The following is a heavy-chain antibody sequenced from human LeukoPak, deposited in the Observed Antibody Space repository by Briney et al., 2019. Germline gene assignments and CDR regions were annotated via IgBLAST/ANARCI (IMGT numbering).Heavy chain of an antibody. CDR3: AYSGSYWAPPY. CDR1: GGTFSSYA. Sequence: SVKVSCKASGGTFSSYAISWVRQAPGQGLEWMGRIIPIFGTANYAQKFQGRVTITADKSTSTAYMELSSLRPEDTAVYYCAYSGSYWAPPYWGQGTLVTVSS. CDR2: IIPIFGTA. D-gene: IGHD1-26*01. V-gene: IGHV1-69*06. J-gene: IGHJ4*02.